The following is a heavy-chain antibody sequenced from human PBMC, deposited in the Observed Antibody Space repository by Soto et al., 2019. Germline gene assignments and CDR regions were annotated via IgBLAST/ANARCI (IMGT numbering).Heavy chain of an antibody. D-gene: IGHD2-2*01. J-gene: IGHJ6*02. CDR1: GGTFSSYA. CDR2: IIPIFGTA. CDR3: ARDPVEDPRLNCSSTSCPYWGGYYYGMDV. Sequence: QMQLVQSGAEVKKPGSSVKVSCKASGGTFSSYAISWVRQAPGQGLEWMGGIIPIFGTANYAQKFQGRVTITADESTSTAYMELSSLRSEDTAVYYCARDPVEDPRLNCSSTSCPYWGGYYYGMDVWGQGTTVTVSS. V-gene: IGHV1-69*01.